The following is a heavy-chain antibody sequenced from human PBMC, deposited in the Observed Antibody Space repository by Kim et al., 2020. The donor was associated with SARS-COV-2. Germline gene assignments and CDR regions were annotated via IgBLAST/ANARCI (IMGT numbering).Heavy chain of an antibody. J-gene: IGHJ4*02. Sequence: GGSLRLSCAASGFTFSSYAMHWVRQAPGKGLEWVAVISYDGSNKYYADSVKGRFTISRDNSKNTLYLQMNSLRAEDTAVYYCARIGRYSGSYSDYWGQGTLVTVSS. D-gene: IGHD1-26*01. CDR3: ARIGRYSGSYSDY. CDR1: GFTFSSYA. V-gene: IGHV3-30-3*01. CDR2: ISYDGSNK.